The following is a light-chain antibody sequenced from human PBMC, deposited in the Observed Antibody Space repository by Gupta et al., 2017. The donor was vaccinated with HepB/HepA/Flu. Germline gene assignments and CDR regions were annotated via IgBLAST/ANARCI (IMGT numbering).Light chain of an antibody. CDR1: QSVSSY. Sequence: EIVLTQSPATLSLSPGERATLSCRASQSVSSYLAWYQQKPGQAPRLLIYDASNRATGIPARFSGSGSGTDFTLTISSREPEDFAVYYGQQRSNWPWTFGQGTKVEIK. J-gene: IGKJ1*01. CDR3: QQRSNWPWT. CDR2: DAS. V-gene: IGKV3-11*01.